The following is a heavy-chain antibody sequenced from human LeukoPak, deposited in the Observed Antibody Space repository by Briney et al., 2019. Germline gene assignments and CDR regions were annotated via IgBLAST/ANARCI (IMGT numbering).Heavy chain of an antibody. D-gene: IGHD4-17*01. Sequence: PSETLSLTCAVYGGSFSGYYWSWIRQPPGKGLEWVSVIYSGGNTYYTDSVKGRFTISRDNSNNTLYLQMNSLRAEDTAVYYCAREGDYGDYFDSWGQGALVTVSS. V-gene: IGHV3-66*01. CDR2: IYSGGNT. CDR3: AREGDYGDYFDS. CDR1: GGSFSGYY. J-gene: IGHJ4*02.